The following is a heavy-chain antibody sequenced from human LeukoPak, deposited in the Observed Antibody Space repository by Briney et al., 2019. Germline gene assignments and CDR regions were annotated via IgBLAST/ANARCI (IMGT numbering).Heavy chain of an antibody. CDR2: INHSGSA. CDR3: ARAVGWELRGPRFDY. V-gene: IGHV4-34*01. D-gene: IGHD1-26*01. J-gene: IGHJ4*02. CDR1: GGSFSGYY. Sequence: SETLSLTCAVYGGSFSGYYWSWIRQPPGKGLEWIGEINHSGSANYNPSLKSRVTISVDTSKNQFSLKLSSVTAADTAVYYCARAVGWELRGPRFDYWGQGTLVTVSS.